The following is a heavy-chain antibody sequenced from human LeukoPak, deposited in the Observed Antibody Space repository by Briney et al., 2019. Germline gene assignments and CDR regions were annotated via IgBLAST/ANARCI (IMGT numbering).Heavy chain of an antibody. CDR2: IIPIFGTA. CDR1: GGTFSSYA. V-gene: IGHV1-69*06. D-gene: IGHD1-26*01. Sequence: SVKVSCKASGGTFSSYAISWVRQAPGQGLEWMGGIIPIFGTANYAQKFQGRVTITADKSTSTAYMELSSLRSEDTAVYYCARDRYGSYWFDIWGQGTMVTVSS. J-gene: IGHJ3*02. CDR3: ARDRYGSYWFDI.